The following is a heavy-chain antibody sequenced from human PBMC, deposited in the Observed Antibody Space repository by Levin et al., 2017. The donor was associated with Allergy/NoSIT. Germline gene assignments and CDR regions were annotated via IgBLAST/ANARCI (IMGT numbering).Heavy chain of an antibody. CDR1: GFTFTEYG. Sequence: GGSLRLSCAASGFTFTEYGMSWVRQAPGKGLEWVSIISGSRGRTYYADSVKGRFTISGDTSRNTLYLEMNSLRAEDTALYYCARSVGRSTCVGVAVPGYYGLDVWGQGTTVTVSS. CDR3: ARSVGRSTCVGVAVPGYYGLDV. V-gene: IGHV3-23*01. J-gene: IGHJ6*02. CDR2: ISGSRGRT. D-gene: IGHD6-19*01.